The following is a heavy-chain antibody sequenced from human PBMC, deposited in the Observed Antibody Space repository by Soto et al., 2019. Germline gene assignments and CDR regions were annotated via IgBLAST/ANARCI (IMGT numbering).Heavy chain of an antibody. Sequence: SETLSLTCTVSGGSISGYYWSWIRQSPGKGLEWIGYIHYSGSTNYNPSLKSRVTISVDTSKNQLSLKLSSVTAADTAVYYCARGSAAGTTSPFDYWGQGTLVTVSS. CDR1: GGSISGYY. D-gene: IGHD6-13*01. CDR3: ARGSAAGTTSPFDY. CDR2: IHYSGST. J-gene: IGHJ4*02. V-gene: IGHV4-59*01.